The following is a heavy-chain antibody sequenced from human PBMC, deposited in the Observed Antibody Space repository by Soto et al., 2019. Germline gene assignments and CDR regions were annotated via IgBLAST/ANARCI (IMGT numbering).Heavy chain of an antibody. CDR3: ASIGGPPVDY. Sequence: EVQLVESGGGLVQPGGSLRLSCAASGFTFSSSWMHWVRQAPGKGLVWVSRINGDGGTTDYADSVKGRFTISRDNAKNTLYLQMHCLRCDDTAVYYSASIGGPPVDYWGQGTLVTVSS. J-gene: IGHJ4*02. CDR1: GFTFSSSW. CDR2: INGDGGTT. V-gene: IGHV3-74*01.